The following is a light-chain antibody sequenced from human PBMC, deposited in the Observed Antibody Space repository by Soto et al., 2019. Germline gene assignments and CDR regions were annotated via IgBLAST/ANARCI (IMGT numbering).Light chain of an antibody. J-gene: IGKJ1*01. CDR3: QQCNSYPPT. Sequence: DIQMTQSPSTLSASVGDRVTITCRASQSISSWLAWYQQKPGKAPKVLIYKASNLQSGVPARFSGSVSGTDFTLTISSLQPDDFATYYCQQCNSYPPTFDQGTTVDIK. CDR2: KAS. V-gene: IGKV1-5*03. CDR1: QSISSW.